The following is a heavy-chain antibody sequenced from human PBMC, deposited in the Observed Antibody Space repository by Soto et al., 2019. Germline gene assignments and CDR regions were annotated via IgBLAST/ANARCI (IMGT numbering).Heavy chain of an antibody. CDR3: ARQIYDSDTGPNFQYYFDS. V-gene: IGHV5-10-1*01. CDR1: GYTSAAYW. Sequence: GESLKISCKGSGYTSAAYWITWGRQKPGKGIEWMGRIDPSDSQTYYSPSFRGHVTISVTKSITTVFLQWSSLRASDTAMYYCARQIYDSDTGPNFQYYFDSWGQGTPVTVSS. CDR2: IDPSDSQT. J-gene: IGHJ4*02. D-gene: IGHD3-22*01.